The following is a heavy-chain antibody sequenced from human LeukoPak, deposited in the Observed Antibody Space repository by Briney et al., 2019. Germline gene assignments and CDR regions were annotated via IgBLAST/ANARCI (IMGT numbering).Heavy chain of an antibody. D-gene: IGHD2-15*01. V-gene: IGHV3-30*04. CDR2: IIENGSNQ. Sequence: GGSLRLSCAASGFTFSNYIMHWVRQAPGKGLDWVAVIIENGSNQYYADSVKGRFTISRDNSKNTLYLQMNSLRAEDTAVYYCAKSTGHWVVGAKDYWGQGTLVTVSS. J-gene: IGHJ4*02. CDR1: GFTFSNYI. CDR3: AKSTGHWVVGAKDY.